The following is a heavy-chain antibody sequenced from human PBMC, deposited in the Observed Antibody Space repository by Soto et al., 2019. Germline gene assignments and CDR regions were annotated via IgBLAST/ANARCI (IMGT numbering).Heavy chain of an antibody. CDR2: INAGNGNT. CDR3: ARDLGGILTGYYNYNWFDP. V-gene: IGHV1-3*01. Sequence: ASVKVSCKASGYTFTSYAMHWVRQAPGQRLEWMGWINAGNGNTKYSQKFQGRVTITRDTSASTAYMELSSLRSEDTAVYYCARDLGGILTGYYNYNWFDPWGQGTLVTVSS. D-gene: IGHD3-9*01. CDR1: GYTFTSYA. J-gene: IGHJ5*02.